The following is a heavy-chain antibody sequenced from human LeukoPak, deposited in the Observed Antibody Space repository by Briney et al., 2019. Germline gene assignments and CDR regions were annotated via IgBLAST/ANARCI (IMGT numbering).Heavy chain of an antibody. CDR3: ARAQYYYGSGSYERDY. D-gene: IGHD3-10*01. V-gene: IGHV3-9*01. Sequence: GRSLRLSCAASGFTFDDYAMHWVRQAPGKGLEWVSGISWNSGSIGYADSVKGRFTISRDNSKNTLYLQMNSLRAEDTAVYYCARAQYYYGSGSYERDYWGQGTLVTVST. CDR1: GFTFDDYA. J-gene: IGHJ4*02. CDR2: ISWNSGSI.